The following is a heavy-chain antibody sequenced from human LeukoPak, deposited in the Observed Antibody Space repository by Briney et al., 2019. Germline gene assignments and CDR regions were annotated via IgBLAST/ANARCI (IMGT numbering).Heavy chain of an antibody. CDR1: GFTFSDYY. CDR3: ARDKTYYDFWSGYFGAREGYYGMDV. D-gene: IGHD3-3*01. Sequence: GGSLRLSCAASGFTFSDYYMSWIRQAPGKGLEWVSYISSSGSTIYYADSVKGRFTISRDNAKNSLYLQMNSLRAEDTAVYYCARDKTYYDFWSGYFGAREGYYGMDVWGQGTTVTVSS. J-gene: IGHJ6*02. CDR2: ISSSGSTI. V-gene: IGHV3-11*01.